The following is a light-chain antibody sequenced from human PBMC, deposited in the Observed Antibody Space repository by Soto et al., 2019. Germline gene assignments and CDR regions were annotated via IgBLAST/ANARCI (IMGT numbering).Light chain of an antibody. Sequence: EIVLTQSPGTLSLSPGERATLSCRASQTISSYLAWYQHKPGQAPRLLIYDASSRATGIPDRFSGSGSGTDFTLTISRLELEDFAVYSCQQYLSSPPYGFGQGTKLEIK. V-gene: IGKV3-20*01. J-gene: IGKJ2*03. CDR1: QTISSY. CDR2: DAS. CDR3: QQYLSSPPYG.